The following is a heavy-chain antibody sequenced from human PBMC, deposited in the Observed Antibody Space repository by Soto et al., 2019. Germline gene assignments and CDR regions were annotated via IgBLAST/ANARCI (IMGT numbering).Heavy chain of an antibody. CDR2: IYYSGST. Sequence: SETLSLTCTVSGGYISSSSYYWGWIRQPPGKVLEWIGSIYYSGSTYYNPSLKSRVTISVDTSKNQFSLKLSSVTAADTAVYYCARPGIAAAGRYYYYGMDVWGQGTTVTVSS. D-gene: IGHD6-13*01. CDR1: GGYISSSSYY. CDR3: ARPGIAAAGRYYYYGMDV. V-gene: IGHV4-39*01. J-gene: IGHJ6*02.